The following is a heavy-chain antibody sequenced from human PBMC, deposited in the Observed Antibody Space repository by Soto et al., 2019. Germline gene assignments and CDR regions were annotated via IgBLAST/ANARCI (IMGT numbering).Heavy chain of an antibody. J-gene: IGHJ6*02. D-gene: IGHD1-26*01. CDR2: ISYDGSNK. CDR1: GFTFSSYG. CDR3: AKDRDPVGHYHHGMDV. Sequence: PGGSLRLSCAASGFTFSSYGMHWVRQAPGKGLEWVGVISYDGSNKYYADSVKGRFTISRDNSKNTLYLQMNSLRAEDTAVYYCAKDRDPVGHYHHGMDVWGQGTTVTVSS. V-gene: IGHV3-30*18.